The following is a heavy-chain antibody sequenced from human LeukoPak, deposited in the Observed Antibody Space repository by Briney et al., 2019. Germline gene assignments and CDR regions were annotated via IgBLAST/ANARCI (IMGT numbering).Heavy chain of an antibody. CDR1: GFTFSSYG. CDR2: IRYDGSNK. V-gene: IGHV3-30*02. D-gene: IGHD5-18*01. J-gene: IGHJ4*02. CDR3: AKDLLLYSYEPCFDY. Sequence: GGSLRLSCAASGFTFSSYGMHWVRQAPGKGLEWVAFIRYDGSNKYYADSVKGRFTISRYNSKNTLYLQMNSLRAEDTAVYYCAKDLLLYSYEPCFDYWGQGTLVTVSS.